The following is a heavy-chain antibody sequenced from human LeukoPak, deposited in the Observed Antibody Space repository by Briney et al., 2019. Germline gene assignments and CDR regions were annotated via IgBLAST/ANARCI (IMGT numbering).Heavy chain of an antibody. V-gene: IGHV1-69*04. J-gene: IGHJ6*03. Sequence: ASVKVSCKASGGTFSSYAISWVRQAPGQGLEWMGRIIPILGIANYAQKFQGRVTITADKSTSTAYMELSSLRSEDTAVCYCARASRIAAAGNPYYYYYMDVWGKGTTVTVSS. D-gene: IGHD6-13*01. CDR3: ARASRIAAAGNPYYYYYMDV. CDR2: IIPILGIA. CDR1: GGTFSSYA.